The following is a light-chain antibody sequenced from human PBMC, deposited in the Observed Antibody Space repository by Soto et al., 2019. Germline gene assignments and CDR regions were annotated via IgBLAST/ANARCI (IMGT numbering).Light chain of an antibody. V-gene: IGLV2-14*01. Sequence: QSALTQPASVSGSPGQSITISCTGTSSDVGGYNYVSWYQQHPGKAPKLMIYEVSNRPSGVSNRFSGSKSGNTASLTISGLQAENEADYYCSSYTSSSTLNYGFGTGTKVTVL. CDR2: EVS. CDR1: SSDVGGYNY. CDR3: SSYTSSSTLNYG. J-gene: IGLJ1*01.